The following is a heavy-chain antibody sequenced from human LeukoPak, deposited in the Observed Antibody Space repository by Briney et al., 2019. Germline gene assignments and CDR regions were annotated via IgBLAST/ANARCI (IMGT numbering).Heavy chain of an antibody. Sequence: ASVKVSCQASGYTFTSYYMHWVRQAPGQGLEWMGIINPSGGSTSYAQKFQGRVTMTRYTSTSTVYMELSSLRSEDAAVYYCARDLDGDAFDIWGQGTMVTVSS. J-gene: IGHJ3*02. CDR1: GYTFTSYY. CDR2: INPSGGST. CDR3: ARDLDGDAFDI. V-gene: IGHV1-46*01.